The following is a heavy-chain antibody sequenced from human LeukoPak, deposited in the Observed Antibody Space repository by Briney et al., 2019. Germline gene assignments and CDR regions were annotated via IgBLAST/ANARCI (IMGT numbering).Heavy chain of an antibody. Sequence: ASVKVSCKASGYTFTGYYMHWVRQAPGQGLEWMGWINPNSGGTNYAQKFQGWVTMTRDTSISTAYMELSRLRSDDTAVYYCARGGNSEDPYYYYGMDVWGQGTTVTVPS. V-gene: IGHV1-2*04. D-gene: IGHD4-23*01. CDR2: INPNSGGT. J-gene: IGHJ6*02. CDR1: GYTFTGYY. CDR3: ARGGNSEDPYYYYGMDV.